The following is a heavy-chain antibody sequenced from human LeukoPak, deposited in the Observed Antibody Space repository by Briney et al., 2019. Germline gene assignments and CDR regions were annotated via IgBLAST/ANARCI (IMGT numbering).Heavy chain of an antibody. V-gene: IGHV1-8*03. J-gene: IGHJ3*02. D-gene: IGHD3-22*01. Sequence: ASVKVSCKASGYTFTSYDINWVRQATGQGLEWMGWMNPNSGNTGYAQKFQGRVTITRNTSISTAYMELSSLRSEDTAVYYCASVGWNYYDSSGLIAFDIWGQGTMVTVSS. CDR3: ASVGWNYYDSSGLIAFDI. CDR1: GYTFTSYD. CDR2: MNPNSGNT.